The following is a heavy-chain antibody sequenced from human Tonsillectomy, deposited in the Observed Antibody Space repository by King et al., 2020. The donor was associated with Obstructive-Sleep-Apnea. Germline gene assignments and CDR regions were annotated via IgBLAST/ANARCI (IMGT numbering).Heavy chain of an antibody. CDR1: GFTFGSYA. J-gene: IGHJ4*02. Sequence: VQLVESGGGLVQPGGSLRLSCAASGFTFGSYAMSRVRQAPGKGLEWVSAISGSGGSTYYADSVKGRFTISRDNSKNTLYLQMNSLRAEDMAVYYCAKGYSSGRGYFDYWGQGTLVTVSS. CDR3: AKGYSSGRGYFDY. V-gene: IGHV3-23*04. CDR2: ISGSGGST. D-gene: IGHD6-19*01.